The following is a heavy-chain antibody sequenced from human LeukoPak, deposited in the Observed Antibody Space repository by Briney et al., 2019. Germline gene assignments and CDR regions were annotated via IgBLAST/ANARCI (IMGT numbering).Heavy chain of an antibody. Sequence: PGGSLRLSCAASGFTFSSYAMSWVRQAPGKGLEWVSAISGSGGSTYYADSVKGQFTISRDNSKNTLYLQMNSLRAEDTAVYYCAKMPIITMVRGVIITPGGYFDYWGQGTLVTVSS. D-gene: IGHD3-10*01. CDR1: GFTFSSYA. V-gene: IGHV3-23*01. J-gene: IGHJ4*02. CDR3: AKMPIITMVRGVIITPGGYFDY. CDR2: ISGSGGST.